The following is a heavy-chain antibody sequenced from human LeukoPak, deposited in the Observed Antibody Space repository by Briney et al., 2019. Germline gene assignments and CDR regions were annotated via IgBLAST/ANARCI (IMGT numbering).Heavy chain of an antibody. CDR1: GFALSSYW. CDR2: INNDDVGT. J-gene: IGHJ4*02. D-gene: IGHD6-13*01. Sequence: GGSLRLSCAASGFALSSYWMHWVRQAPGKRQVRLSRINNDDVGTTYADSVKGRFTISRDNAKNTLYLQMNSLRAEDTAVYYCARILPGIAAAGFDYWGQGTLVTVSS. V-gene: IGHV3-74*01. CDR3: ARILPGIAAAGFDY.